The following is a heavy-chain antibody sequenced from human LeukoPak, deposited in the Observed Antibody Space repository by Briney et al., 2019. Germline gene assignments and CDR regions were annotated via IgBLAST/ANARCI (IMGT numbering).Heavy chain of an antibody. CDR1: GYTFTSYG. CDR2: INFYNGNI. J-gene: IGHJ4*02. Sequence: ASVKVSCKASGYTFTSYGISWVRQAPGQGLEWMGWINFYNGNIDYAQRLQGRVTMTTDTSTSTAYMELRSLRSDDTAVYHCARVGDILTGYPYYFDYWGQGTLVTVSS. D-gene: IGHD3-9*01. V-gene: IGHV1-18*01. CDR3: ARVGDILTGYPYYFDY.